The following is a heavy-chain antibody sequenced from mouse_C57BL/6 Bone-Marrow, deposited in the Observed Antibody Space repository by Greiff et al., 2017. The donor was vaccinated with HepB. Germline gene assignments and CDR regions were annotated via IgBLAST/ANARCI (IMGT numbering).Heavy chain of an antibody. D-gene: IGHD1-1*01. J-gene: IGHJ2*01. V-gene: IGHV14-4*01. Sequence: VQLQQSGAELVRPGASVKLSCTASGFNIKDDYMHWVKQRPEQGLEWIGWIDPENGDTEYDSKFQGKATITADTSSNTAYLHLSSLTSEDTAVYYCTTLLLRYLGFDYWGQGTTLTVSS. CDR2: IDPENGDT. CDR1: GFNIKDDY. CDR3: TTLLLRYLGFDY.